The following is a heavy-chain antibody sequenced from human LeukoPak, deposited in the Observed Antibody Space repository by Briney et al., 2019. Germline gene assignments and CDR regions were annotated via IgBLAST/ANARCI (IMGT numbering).Heavy chain of an antibody. CDR3: ARVGAVAGMLDGDFDY. Sequence: GGSLRLSCAASGFTFSDYWMHWVRQAPGKGLVWVSRVNGDGRTTSYADSVKGRFTISRDNSKNTLYLQMNSLRAEDTAVYYCARVGAVAGMLDGDFDYWGQGTLVTVSS. V-gene: IGHV3-74*01. CDR2: VNGDGRTT. D-gene: IGHD6-19*01. J-gene: IGHJ4*02. CDR1: GFTFSDYW.